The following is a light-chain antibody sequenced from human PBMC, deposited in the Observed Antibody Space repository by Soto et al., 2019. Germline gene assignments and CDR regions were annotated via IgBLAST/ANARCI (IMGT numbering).Light chain of an antibody. CDR3: QQYDSSPVT. CDR2: GAS. J-gene: IGKJ4*01. Sequence: EIVLTQSPGTLSLSPGERATLSCRASQSVSSSFIAWYQQKPGQAPRLLIYGASSRATGIPDRFSGSGSGTDFPLPISRMEPEDFAVYYCQQYDSSPVTFGGGTKVEIK. V-gene: IGKV3-20*01. CDR1: QSVSSSF.